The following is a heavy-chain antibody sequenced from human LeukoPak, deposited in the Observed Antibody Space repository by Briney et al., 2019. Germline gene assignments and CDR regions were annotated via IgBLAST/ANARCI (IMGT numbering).Heavy chain of an antibody. Sequence: ASVKVSCKASGYTFTSYGISWVRQAPGQGLEWMGWINPNSGGTNYAQKFQGRVTMTRDTSITTAYMELSRLRSDDTAVYYRARGLSGSGSYYDYGMDVWGQGTTVTVSS. V-gene: IGHV1-2*02. J-gene: IGHJ6*02. CDR1: GYTFTSYG. D-gene: IGHD3-10*01. CDR2: INPNSGGT. CDR3: ARGLSGSGSYYDYGMDV.